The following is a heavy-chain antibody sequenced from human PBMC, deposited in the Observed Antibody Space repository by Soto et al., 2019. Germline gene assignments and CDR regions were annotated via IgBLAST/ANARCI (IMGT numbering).Heavy chain of an antibody. V-gene: IGHV4-31*03. CDR3: ARAENERAGIYRPPDY. J-gene: IGHJ4*02. CDR1: GASSTSGGYY. Sequence: QVQLQESGPGLVKPSQTLSLTCTVSGASSTSGGYYWSWIRQHPGKGLEWIGYIYYSVTTYYNPSLKSRVIISVDTSKNQFSLNLSSVTAADTAVYYCARAENERAGIYRPPDYWGQGTLVTVSS. CDR2: IYYSVTT. D-gene: IGHD5-12*01.